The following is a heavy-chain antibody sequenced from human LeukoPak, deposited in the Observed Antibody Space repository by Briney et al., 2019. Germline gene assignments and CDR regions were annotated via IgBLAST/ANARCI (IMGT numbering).Heavy chain of an antibody. D-gene: IGHD3-22*01. J-gene: IGHJ4*02. Sequence: PGGSLRLSCAASGFTFSNFWMSWVRQAPGKGLEWVANIKEDGSEDHFVDSVKGRFTISRDNAKNSLYLRMSSLRAEDTAVYYCVREYYYNSSGYRALRYWGRGTLVTVSS. CDR1: GFTFSNFW. V-gene: IGHV3-7*01. CDR2: IKEDGSED. CDR3: VREYYYNSSGYRALRY.